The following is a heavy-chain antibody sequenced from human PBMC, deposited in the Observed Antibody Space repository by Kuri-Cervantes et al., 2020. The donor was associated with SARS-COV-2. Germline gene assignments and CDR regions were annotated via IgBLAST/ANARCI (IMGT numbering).Heavy chain of an antibody. Sequence: GESLKISCAASGFTVSSNYMSWVRQAPGKGLEWVSVIYSGGSTYYADSVKGRFTISRDNSKNTLYLQMNGLRAEDTAVYYCARVAKSGWNANNWFDPWGQGTLVTVSS. CDR3: ARVAKSGWNANNWFDP. CDR2: IYSGGST. D-gene: IGHD1-1*01. CDR1: GFTVSSNY. J-gene: IGHJ5*02. V-gene: IGHV3-66*01.